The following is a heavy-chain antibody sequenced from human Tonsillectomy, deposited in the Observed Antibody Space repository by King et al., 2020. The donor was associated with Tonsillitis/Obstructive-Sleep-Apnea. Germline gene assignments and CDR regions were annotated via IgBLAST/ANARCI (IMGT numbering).Heavy chain of an antibody. CDR3: ARGSGDGYDY. CDR1: GFTFSSYE. J-gene: IGHJ4*02. Sequence: VQLVESGGGLVQPGGSLRLSCAASGFTFSSYEVNWVRQAPGKGLEWVSYISGSGSTIYYADSVKGRFTISRDDAKNSLYLQMNSLRAEDTAVYYCARGSGDGYDYWGQGTLVTVSS. CDR2: ISGSGSTI. D-gene: IGHD5-24*01. V-gene: IGHV3-48*03.